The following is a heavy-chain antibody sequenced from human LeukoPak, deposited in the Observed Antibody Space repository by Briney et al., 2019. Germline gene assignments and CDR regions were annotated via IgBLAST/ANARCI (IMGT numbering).Heavy chain of an antibody. Sequence: AGSLRLTCAASGLTFASYAMTWVRQAPGKGLEWVSSIGGDGGNTYYADSVRGRFTISRDSSQNTLYLQISCLRADDTAVYFCAKGHPLMVVWGKGTTVTVSS. V-gene: IGHV3-23*01. CDR1: GLTFASYA. CDR2: IGGDGGNT. J-gene: IGHJ6*04. CDR3: AKGHPLMVV.